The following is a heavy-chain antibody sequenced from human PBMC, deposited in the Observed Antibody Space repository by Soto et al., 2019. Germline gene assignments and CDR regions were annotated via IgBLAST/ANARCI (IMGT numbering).Heavy chain of an antibody. J-gene: IGHJ4*02. D-gene: IGHD3-16*01. CDR2: IYYSGST. CDR1: GGSISSGDYY. V-gene: IGHV4-30-4*01. Sequence: QVQLQESGPGLVKPSQTLSLTCTVSGGSISSGDYYWSWIRQPPGKGLEWIGYIYYSGSTYYNPSLKSRVTISVDTSXNQFSXKLSXXTAADTAXXXXAXGLMDYWGQGTLVTVSS. CDR3: AXGLMDY.